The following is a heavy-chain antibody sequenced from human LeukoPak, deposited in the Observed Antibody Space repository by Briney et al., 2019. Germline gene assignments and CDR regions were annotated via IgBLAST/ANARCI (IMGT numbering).Heavy chain of an antibody. Sequence: ASVKVSCKASGYTFTSYGISWVRHATGQGLEWMGWIIAYNGNTNYAQELQGRVTMTTDTSTSTAYMELRSLRSDDTAVYYCARDLARSPIQLWQPDFDYWGQGTLVTVSS. D-gene: IGHD5-18*01. V-gene: IGHV1-18*01. CDR2: IIAYNGNT. CDR3: ARDLARSPIQLWQPDFDY. J-gene: IGHJ4*02. CDR1: GYTFTSYG.